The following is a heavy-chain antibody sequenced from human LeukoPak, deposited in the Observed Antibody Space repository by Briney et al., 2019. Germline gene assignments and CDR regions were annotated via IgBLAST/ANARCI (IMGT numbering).Heavy chain of an antibody. D-gene: IGHD6-19*01. Sequence: PSETLSLTCNVSGGSISSYYWSWIRQPPGKGLEWIGYIYYSGSTNYNPSLKSRVTISVDTSKNQFSLKLSSVTAADTAVYYCAKLRIAVAGTWAGFDYWGQGTLVTVSS. J-gene: IGHJ4*02. CDR1: GGSISSYY. CDR2: IYYSGST. V-gene: IGHV4-59*01. CDR3: AKLRIAVAGTWAGFDY.